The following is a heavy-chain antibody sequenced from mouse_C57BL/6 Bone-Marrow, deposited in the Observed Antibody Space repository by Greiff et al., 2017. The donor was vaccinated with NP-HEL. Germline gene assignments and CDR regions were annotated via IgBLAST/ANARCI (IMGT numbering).Heavy chain of an antibody. J-gene: IGHJ2*01. Sequence: QVQLQQSGPELVKPGASVKISCKASGYAFSSSWMNWVKQRPGKGLEWIGRIYPGDGDTNYNGKFKGKATLTADKSSSTAYMQLSSLTSEDSAVYFCAKITTVVEGDYWGQGTTLTVSS. CDR3: AKITTVVEGDY. CDR1: GYAFSSSW. D-gene: IGHD1-1*01. CDR2: IYPGDGDT. V-gene: IGHV1-82*01.